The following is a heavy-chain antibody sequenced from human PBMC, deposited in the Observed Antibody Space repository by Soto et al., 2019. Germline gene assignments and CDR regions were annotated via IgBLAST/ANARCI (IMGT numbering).Heavy chain of an antibody. J-gene: IGHJ6*02. CDR2: ISYDGSNK. CDR1: GFTFSSYG. Sequence: GGSLRLSCASSGFTFSSYGMHWVRQAPGKGLEWVAVISYDGSNKYYADPVKGRFTISRDNSKNTLYLQMNSLRAEDTAVYYCAKVRGSSPGRFYYYYGMDVWGQGTTVTVSS. V-gene: IGHV3-30*18. D-gene: IGHD6-6*01. CDR3: AKVRGSSPGRFYYYYGMDV.